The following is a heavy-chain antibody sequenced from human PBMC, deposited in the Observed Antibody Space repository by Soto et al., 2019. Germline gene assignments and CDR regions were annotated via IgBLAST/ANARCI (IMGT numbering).Heavy chain of an antibody. V-gene: IGHV3-23*01. D-gene: IGHD3-9*01. CDR3: AKDLTRYFDWLLRVDYYYGMDV. CDR1: GFTFSNYA. Sequence: EVQLLESGGGLVQPGGSLRLSCAASGFTFSNYAMSWVRQAPGKGLEWVSAIRGSGGSTYYADSVKGRFTISRDNSKNTLYLQMNSLRAEDTAVYYCAKDLTRYFDWLLRVDYYYGMDVWGQGTTVTVSS. J-gene: IGHJ6*02. CDR2: IRGSGGST.